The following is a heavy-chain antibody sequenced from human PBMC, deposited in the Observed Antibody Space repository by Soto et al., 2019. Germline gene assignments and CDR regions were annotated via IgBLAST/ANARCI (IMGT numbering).Heavy chain of an antibody. Sequence: QVQLVQSGAEVKKPGASVKVSCKASGYTFTSYDINWVRQATGQGLEWMGWMNPNSGNTGYAQKFQGRVTMTRNTSISTAYMELSSLRSEDTAVYYCARGPEPALKSMVRGTYVRYYYSYMDVWGKGTTVTVSS. J-gene: IGHJ6*03. CDR3: ARGPEPALKSMVRGTYVRYYYSYMDV. D-gene: IGHD3-10*01. V-gene: IGHV1-8*01. CDR1: GYTFTSYD. CDR2: MNPNSGNT.